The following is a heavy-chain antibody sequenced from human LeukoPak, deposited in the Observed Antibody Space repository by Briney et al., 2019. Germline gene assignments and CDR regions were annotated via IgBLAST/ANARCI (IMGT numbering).Heavy chain of an antibody. V-gene: IGHV4-34*01. Sequence: SETLSLTCAVYGGSFSGYYWSLIRQPSGKGLEWIGEINHSGSTNYNPSLKSRVTISVDTSKNQFSLKLSSVTAADTAVYYCAGKYCSSTSCYILDFDYWGQGTLVTVSS. CDR2: INHSGST. CDR3: AGKYCSSTSCYILDFDY. D-gene: IGHD2-2*01. J-gene: IGHJ4*02. CDR1: GGSFSGYY.